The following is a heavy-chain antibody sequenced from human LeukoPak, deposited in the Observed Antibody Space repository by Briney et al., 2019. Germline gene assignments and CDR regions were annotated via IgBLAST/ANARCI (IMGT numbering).Heavy chain of an antibody. CDR3: ARQTGSGLFILP. CDR1: GGSISSGSYY. CDR2: IYYNGHT. D-gene: IGHD3/OR15-3a*01. Sequence: SETLSLTCTVSGGSISSGSYYWAWIRQSPGKGLEWIGTIYYNGHTYYNPSLKSRVTISVDTSKNQFSLRLTSVTAADTAVYYCARQTGSGLFILPGGQGTLVTVSS. J-gene: IGHJ4*02. V-gene: IGHV4-39*01.